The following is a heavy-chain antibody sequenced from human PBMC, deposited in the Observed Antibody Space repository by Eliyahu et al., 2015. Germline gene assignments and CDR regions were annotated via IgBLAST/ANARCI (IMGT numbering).Heavy chain of an antibody. CDR1: GYTFXSXA. CDR2: INAGNGNT. V-gene: IGHV1-3*01. D-gene: IGHD6-6*01. J-gene: IGHJ4*02. CDR3: ARAPPRPTRDYFDY. Sequence: QVQLVQSGAEVKKPGASVXVSCKASGYTFXSXAXHXVRXAPGQRLXWMGWINAGNGNTKYSQKFQGRVTITRDTSASTAYMELSSLRSEDTAVYYCARAPPRPTRDYFDYWGQGTLVTVSS.